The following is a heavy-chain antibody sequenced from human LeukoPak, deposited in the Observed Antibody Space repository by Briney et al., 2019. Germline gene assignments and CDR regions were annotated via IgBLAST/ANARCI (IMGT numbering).Heavy chain of an antibody. D-gene: IGHD3-22*01. Sequence: PSGTLSLTCTVSGGSISSGDYYWSWIRQPPGKGREWIGYIYYSGSTYYNPSLKSRVTISVDTSKNQFSLKLSSVTAADTAVYYCARVPYCYDSSGSDYWGQGTLVTVSS. CDR2: IYYSGST. V-gene: IGHV4-30-4*08. CDR1: GGSISSGDYY. J-gene: IGHJ4*02. CDR3: ARVPYCYDSSGSDY.